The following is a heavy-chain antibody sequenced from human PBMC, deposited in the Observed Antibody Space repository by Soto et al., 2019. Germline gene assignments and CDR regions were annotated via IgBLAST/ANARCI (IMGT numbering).Heavy chain of an antibody. CDR2: ISWNSGSI. Sequence: EVQLVESGGGLVQPGRSLRLSCAASGFTFDDYAMHWVRQAPGKGLEWVSGISWNSGSIGYADSVKGRFTISRDNAKNSLYSQMNSLRDEDTALYYCVKDISSGTNILTGRDAFDIWGQGTMVTVSS. J-gene: IGHJ3*02. D-gene: IGHD3-9*01. V-gene: IGHV3-9*01. CDR3: VKDISSGTNILTGRDAFDI. CDR1: GFTFDDYA.